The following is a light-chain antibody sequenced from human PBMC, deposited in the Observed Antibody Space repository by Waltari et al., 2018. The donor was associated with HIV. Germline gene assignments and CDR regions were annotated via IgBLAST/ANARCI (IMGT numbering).Light chain of an antibody. CDR3: QQYGSSPFT. V-gene: IGKV3-20*01. J-gene: IGKJ2*01. CDR2: GAS. Sequence: EIVLTQSPGTLSLSPGERATLSCRASQSVSSSYLAWYQQKPGQAPRLLIYGASSRATGIPDFTLTISRLEPEDFAVYYCQQYGSSPFTFGQGTNLEIK. CDR1: QSVSSSY.